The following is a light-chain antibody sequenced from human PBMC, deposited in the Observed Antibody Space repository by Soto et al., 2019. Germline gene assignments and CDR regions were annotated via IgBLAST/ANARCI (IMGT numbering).Light chain of an antibody. CDR3: QQSYNVPCT. CDR1: QSISRY. CDR2: GAS. V-gene: IGKV1-39*01. J-gene: IGKJ2*02. Sequence: DIQMTQSPSSLSASVGDRVTITCRASQSISRYLNWYQHKPGKAPKVLIYGASNLESGVPSRFSGSRSSTDFSLPTSRLQPDVFAATPSQQSYNVPCT.